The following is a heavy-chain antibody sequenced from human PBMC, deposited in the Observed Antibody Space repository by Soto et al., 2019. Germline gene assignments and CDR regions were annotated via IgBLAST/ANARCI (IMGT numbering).Heavy chain of an antibody. D-gene: IGHD3-10*01. CDR2: ISAYNGNT. V-gene: IGHV1-18*01. Sequence: ASVKVSCKASGYTFTSYGISWVRQAPGQGLEWMGWISAYNGNTNYAKKLQGRVTMTTDTSTSTAYMELRSLRSDDTAVYYCASNYLYYYGSGNTNYYGMDVWGQGTTVTVSS. J-gene: IGHJ6*02. CDR1: GYTFTSYG. CDR3: ASNYLYYYGSGNTNYYGMDV.